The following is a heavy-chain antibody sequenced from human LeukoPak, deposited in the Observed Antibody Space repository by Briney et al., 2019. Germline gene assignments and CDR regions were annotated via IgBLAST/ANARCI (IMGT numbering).Heavy chain of an antibody. CDR1: GYTLTELS. J-gene: IGHJ5*02. V-gene: IGHV1-24*01. CDR2: FDPEDGET. D-gene: IGHD1-26*01. CDR3: ARDTKRSRSRWENLGFDP. Sequence: ASVKVSCKVSGYTLTELSMHWVRRAPGKGLEWMGGFDPEDGETIYAQKFQGRVTMTEDTSTDTAYMELSSLRSEDTAVYYCARDTKRSRSRWENLGFDPWGQGTLVTVSS.